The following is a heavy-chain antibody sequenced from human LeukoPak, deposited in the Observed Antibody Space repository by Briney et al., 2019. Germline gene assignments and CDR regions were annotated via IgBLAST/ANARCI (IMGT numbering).Heavy chain of an antibody. Sequence: GSLRLSCAASGFTFSSYAMSWVRQAPGKGLEWVSSSGSGGNTYFADSVKGRFTISRDNSKNTLSLQMNSLRAEDTAVYYCARTGHLDYWGQGTLVTVSS. J-gene: IGHJ4*02. CDR3: ARTGHLDY. V-gene: IGHV3-23*01. D-gene: IGHD1-14*01. CDR2: SGSGGNT. CDR1: GFTFSSYA.